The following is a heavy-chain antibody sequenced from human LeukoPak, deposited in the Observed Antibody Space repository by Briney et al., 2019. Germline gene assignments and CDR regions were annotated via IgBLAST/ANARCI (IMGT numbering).Heavy chain of an antibody. V-gene: IGHV3-30*02. CDR1: GFTFSSYG. J-gene: IGHJ1*01. CDR2: IRYDGSNK. CDR3: ARGGGQHLYFQH. Sequence: GGSLRLSCAASGFTFSSYGMHWVRQAPGKGLEWVAFIRYDGSNKYYADSVKGRFTISRDNSKNTLYLQMNSLRADDTAVYYCARGGGQHLYFQHWGQRTLVTVCS. D-gene: IGHD2-15*01.